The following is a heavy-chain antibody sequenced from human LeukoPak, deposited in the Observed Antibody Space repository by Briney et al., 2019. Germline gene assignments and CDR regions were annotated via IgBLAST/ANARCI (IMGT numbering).Heavy chain of an antibody. CDR3: ARKVRSSLYNWFDP. J-gene: IGHJ5*02. Sequence: PSETLSLTCTVSGGSISDYHWNWIRQPPGKTLEWIGSIYYSGSTSYNPSLKSQVTISVDTSKNQFSLNLNSVTAADTAVYYCARKVRSSLYNWFDPWGQGTLVTVSS. D-gene: IGHD6-6*01. CDR2: IYYSGST. CDR1: GGSISDYH. V-gene: IGHV4-59*08.